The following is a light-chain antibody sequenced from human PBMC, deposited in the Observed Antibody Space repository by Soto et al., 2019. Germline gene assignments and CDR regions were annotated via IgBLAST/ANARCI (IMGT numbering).Light chain of an antibody. CDR1: QGVSNR. CDR2: AAT. Sequence: DIQFTQSPPARSSCFLGIATITCRASQGVSNRLAWFQQKPGKVPERLIYAATLLQSGVPSRFSGSGSGTEFTLTISSLQPEDFVTYYCQQTYSTPITFGQGTRLEIK. CDR3: QQTYSTPIT. V-gene: IGKV1-17*03. J-gene: IGKJ5*01.